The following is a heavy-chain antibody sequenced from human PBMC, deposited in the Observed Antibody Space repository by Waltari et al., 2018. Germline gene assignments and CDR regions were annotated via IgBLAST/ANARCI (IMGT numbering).Heavy chain of an antibody. Sequence: EVQLVESGGGLVQPGGSLRLSCAASGFTFSSYWMSWVRQAPGKGLEWVANIKQDGSEKYYVDSVKDRFTISRDNAKNSLYLQMNSLRAEDTAVYYCARAISTVTYYYYYKDVWGKGTTVTVSS. J-gene: IGHJ6*03. CDR2: IKQDGSEK. CDR3: ARAISTVTYYYYYKDV. D-gene: IGHD2-21*01. CDR1: GFTFSSYW. V-gene: IGHV3-7*01.